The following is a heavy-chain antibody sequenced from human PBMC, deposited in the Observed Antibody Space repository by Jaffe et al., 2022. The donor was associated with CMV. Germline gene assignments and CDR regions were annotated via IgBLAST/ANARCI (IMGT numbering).Heavy chain of an antibody. CDR2: IWYDGSNK. D-gene: IGHD3-3*01. CDR1: GFTFSSYG. CDR3: ARDTLPHRVHYYGMDV. Sequence: QVQLVESGGGVVQPGRSLRLSCAASGFTFSSYGMHWVRQAPGKGLEWVAVIWYDGSNKYYADSVKGRFTISRDNSKNTLYLQMNSLRAEDTAVYYCARDTLPHRVHYYGMDVWGQGTTVTVSS. J-gene: IGHJ6*02. V-gene: IGHV3-33*01.